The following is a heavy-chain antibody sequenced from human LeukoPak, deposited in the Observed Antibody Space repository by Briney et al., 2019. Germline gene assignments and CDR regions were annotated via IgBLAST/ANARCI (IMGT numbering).Heavy chain of an antibody. CDR2: IYSGSNI. CDR1: GFAVSSNY. D-gene: IGHD1-26*01. CDR3: AKHSGSYFIYYPDS. Sequence: PGGSLRLSCAASGFAVSSNYMSWVRQAPGKGLEWVSVIYSGSNIHYTESVKGRFTISRDNSRNTLYLQMNSLRAEDTALYYCAKHSGSYFIYYPDSWGQAALVTISS. J-gene: IGHJ4*02. V-gene: IGHV3-53*01.